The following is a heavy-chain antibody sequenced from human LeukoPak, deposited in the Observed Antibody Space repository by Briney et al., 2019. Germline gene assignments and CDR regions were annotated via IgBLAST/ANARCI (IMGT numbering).Heavy chain of an antibody. D-gene: IGHD6-13*01. CDR3: ARDRIRGIAAAGTDWFDP. CDR2: INAGNGNT. V-gene: IGHV1-3*03. Sequence: GASVKVSCKASGYTFTSYAMHWVRQAPGQRLEWMGWINAGNGNTKYSQEFQGRVTITRDTSASTAYMELSSLRSEDMAVYYCARDRIRGIAAAGTDWFDPWGQGTLVTVSS. CDR1: GYTFTSYA. J-gene: IGHJ5*02.